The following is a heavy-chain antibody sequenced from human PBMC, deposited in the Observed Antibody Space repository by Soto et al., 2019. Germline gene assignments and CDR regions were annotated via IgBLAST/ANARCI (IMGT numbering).Heavy chain of an antibody. D-gene: IGHD2-2*01. CDR1: GYTFTRSG. Sequence: ASVKVSCKASGYTFTRSGISWVRQAPGQGLEWMGWINPSGGSTSYAQKFQGRVTMTRDTSTSTVYMELSSLRSEDTAVYYCARRPAAMRGYYYGMDVWGQGTTVTVSS. CDR2: INPSGGST. CDR3: ARRPAAMRGYYYGMDV. V-gene: IGHV1-46*01. J-gene: IGHJ6*02.